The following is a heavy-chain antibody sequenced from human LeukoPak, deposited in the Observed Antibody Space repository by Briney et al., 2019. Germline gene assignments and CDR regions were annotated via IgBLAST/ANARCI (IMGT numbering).Heavy chain of an antibody. Sequence: GASVKVSCKASGGTFSSYAISWVRQAPGQGLEWMGRIIPILGIANYAQKFQGRVTITADKSTSTAYMELSSLRSEDTAVYYCARGSPYGGNGDVYFDYWGQGTLVTVSS. D-gene: IGHD4-23*01. CDR3: ARGSPYGGNGDVYFDY. J-gene: IGHJ4*02. CDR1: GGTFSSYA. V-gene: IGHV1-69*04. CDR2: IIPILGIA.